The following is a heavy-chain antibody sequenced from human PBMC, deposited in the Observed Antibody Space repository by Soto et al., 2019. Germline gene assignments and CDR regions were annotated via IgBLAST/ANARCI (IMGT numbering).Heavy chain of an antibody. CDR2: ISYDGSNK. CDR3: ARDQGIAAAGPLPYYYYGMDV. V-gene: IGHV3-30-3*01. D-gene: IGHD6-13*01. J-gene: IGHJ6*02. CDR1: GFTFSSYA. Sequence: GGSLRLSCAASGFTFSSYAMHWVRQAPGKGLEWVAVISYDGSNKYYADSVKGRFTISRDNSKNTLYLQMNSLRAEDTAVYYCARDQGIAAAGPLPYYYYGMDVWGQGTTVTVSS.